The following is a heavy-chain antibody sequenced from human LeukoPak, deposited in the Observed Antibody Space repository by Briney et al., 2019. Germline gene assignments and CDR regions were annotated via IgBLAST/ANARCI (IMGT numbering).Heavy chain of an antibody. V-gene: IGHV3-48*02. CDR2: ITSSGSTT. CDR1: GFTFSSYS. Sequence: GGSLRLSCAASGFTFSSYSMNWARQAPGKGLEWVSYITSSGSTTYYADSVKGRFTMSRDNAKNSLYVQMNSLRDEDTAVYYCVSPYPDGSRTRFSKYYGMDVWGQGTTVTVSS. CDR3: VSPYPDGSRTRFSKYYGMDV. J-gene: IGHJ6*02. D-gene: IGHD5-24*01.